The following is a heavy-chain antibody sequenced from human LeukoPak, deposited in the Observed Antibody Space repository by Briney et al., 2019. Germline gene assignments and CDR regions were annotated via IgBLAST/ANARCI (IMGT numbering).Heavy chain of an antibody. CDR2: FSGSGGST. CDR3: AKSGYNRFDY. D-gene: IGHD5-24*01. Sequence: GGSLRLSCAASGFTFSSYAMSWVRQAPGKGLECISGFSGSGGSTYYADSVKGRFTISRDNSKNTLYLQMNSLRAEDTAVYYCAKSGYNRFDYWGQGTLVTVSS. V-gene: IGHV3-23*01. J-gene: IGHJ4*02. CDR1: GFTFSSYA.